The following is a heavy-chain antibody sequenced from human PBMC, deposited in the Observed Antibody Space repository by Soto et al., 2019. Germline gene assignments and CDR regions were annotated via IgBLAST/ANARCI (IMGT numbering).Heavy chain of an antibody. V-gene: IGHV3-33*01. Sequence: GGSLRLSCAASGFTFSSYGMHWVRQAPGKGLEWVAVIWYDGSNKYYADSVKGRFTISRDNSKNTLYLQMNGLRAEDTAVYYCARDLYGYCSSTSCRNWFDPWGQGTLVTVSS. J-gene: IGHJ5*02. CDR1: GFTFSSYG. CDR3: ARDLYGYCSSTSCRNWFDP. D-gene: IGHD2-2*01. CDR2: IWYDGSNK.